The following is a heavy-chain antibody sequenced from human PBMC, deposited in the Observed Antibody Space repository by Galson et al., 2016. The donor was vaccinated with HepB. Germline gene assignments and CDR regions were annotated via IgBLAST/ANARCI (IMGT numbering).Heavy chain of an antibody. J-gene: IGHJ6*02. CDR2: SIPILSMA. CDR1: GDTFSSNA. D-gene: IGHD6-13*01. Sequence: SVKVSCKASGDTFSSNAFSWVRQAPGQGLEWMGRSIPILSMANYAEKFQGRVTITADISARTAYMELSSLRSEDTAVYYCARDAVAVVGTLHFYYYGMDAWGQGTTVTVSS. V-gene: IGHV1-69*04. CDR3: ARDAVAVVGTLHFYYYGMDA.